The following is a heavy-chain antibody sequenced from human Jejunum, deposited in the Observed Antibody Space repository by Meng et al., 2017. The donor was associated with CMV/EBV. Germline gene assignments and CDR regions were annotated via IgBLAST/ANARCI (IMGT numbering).Heavy chain of an antibody. CDR2: IIAVLKTP. D-gene: IGHD3-22*01. CDR3: ARGFSNGYLPFDY. CDR1: GGVFNNYA. J-gene: IGHJ4*02. Sequence: QVQLVQSGTEVKKPXASVTFXCKSSGGVFNNYALNGVRQAPGQGLEWMGGIIAVLKTPTYAQKFRGRLTITADESTGTTYMDLTSLTSEDTAVYYCARGFSNGYLPFDYWGQGTMVTVSS. V-gene: IGHV1-69*01.